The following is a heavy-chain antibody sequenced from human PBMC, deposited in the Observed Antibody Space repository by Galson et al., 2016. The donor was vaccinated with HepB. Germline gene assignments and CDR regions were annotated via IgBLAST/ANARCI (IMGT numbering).Heavy chain of an antibody. V-gene: IGHV3-23*01. CDR2: ISATGGTT. Sequence: SLRLSCAASGFPFSSYGMHWVRQAPGKGLEWVSAISATGGTTYYGESVKGRFTISRDNSKNTLYLQMNSLGAEDTAVYYCAKDAPSGRVVTGTWDSWGQGTLVTVSS. CDR1: GFPFSSYG. D-gene: IGHD2-21*02. CDR3: AKDAPSGRVVTGTWDS. J-gene: IGHJ4*02.